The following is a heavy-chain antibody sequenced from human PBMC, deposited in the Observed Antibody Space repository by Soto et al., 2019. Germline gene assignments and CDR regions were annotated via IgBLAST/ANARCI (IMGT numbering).Heavy chain of an antibody. CDR2: ISGSGGST. V-gene: IGHV3-23*01. Sequence: GGSLRLSCAASGFIVSDNYAMNWVRQAPGKGLEWVSAISGSGGSTYYADSVKGRFTISRDNSKNTLYLQMNSLRAEDTAVYYCAKDVLSGYWDYWGQGTLVTVSS. J-gene: IGHJ4*02. D-gene: IGHD6-19*01. CDR1: GFIVSDNYA. CDR3: AKDVLSGYWDY.